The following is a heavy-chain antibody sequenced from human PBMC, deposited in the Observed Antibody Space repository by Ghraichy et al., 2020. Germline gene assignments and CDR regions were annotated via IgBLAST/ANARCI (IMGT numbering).Heavy chain of an antibody. CDR2: IDYSGNT. J-gene: IGHJ4*02. CDR3: AGRRLQNDY. CDR1: GGSIRSDGYY. D-gene: IGHD6-6*01. Sequence: SETLSLTRAVSGGSIRSDGYYWSWTRQHPATGLEWIGYIDYSGNTYYNPSLKRRVTISVDTSKNKFSLELTSLTAADTAVYYCAGRRLQNDYWGQGTLVTVSS. V-gene: IGHV4-31*11.